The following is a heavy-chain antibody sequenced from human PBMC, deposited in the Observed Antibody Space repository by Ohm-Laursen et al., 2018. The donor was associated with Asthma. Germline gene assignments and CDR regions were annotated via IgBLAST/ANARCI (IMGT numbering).Heavy chain of an antibody. V-gene: IGHV3-23*01. J-gene: IGHJ6*02. CDR1: GFPFNIYT. CDR3: AKAGAKSQYYYFGMDV. CDR2: INSDFGT. Sequence: SLRLSCSASGFPFNIYTFTWVRQAPGKGLEWVSAINSDFGTTYTDSVGGRFTISRDNSKNTLYLQMTSLGVEDTAVYYCAKAGAKSQYYYFGMDVWGQGTTVTVSS.